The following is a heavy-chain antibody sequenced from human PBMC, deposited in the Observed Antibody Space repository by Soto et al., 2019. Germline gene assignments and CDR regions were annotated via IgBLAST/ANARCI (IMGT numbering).Heavy chain of an antibody. CDR1: GYTFTSYG. V-gene: IGHV1-18*01. D-gene: IGHD2-2*01. J-gene: IGHJ6*02. CDR3: ARAREIQPGGTSRRQTYYYYGMDV. CDR2: ISAYNGNT. Sequence: QVQLVQSGAEVKKPGASVKVSCKASGYTFTSYGISWVRQAPGQGLEWMGWISAYNGNTNYAQKLQGRVTMTTDTSTSTAYMELRSLRSDDTAVYYCARAREIQPGGTSRRQTYYYYGMDVWGQGTTVTVSS.